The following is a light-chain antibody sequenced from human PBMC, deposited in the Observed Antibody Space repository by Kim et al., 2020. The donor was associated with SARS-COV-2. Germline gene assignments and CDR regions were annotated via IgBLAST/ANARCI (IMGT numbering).Light chain of an antibody. CDR3: QQYGSSPLT. J-gene: IGKJ4*01. Sequence: SPGDRASLSCRASHSVSSSYLAWYQQKPGQAPRLLIYGASSRATGIPDRFSGSGCRTDFTLTISRLEPEDVAVYYCQQYGSSPLTFGGGTKVDIK. CDR1: HSVSSSY. CDR2: GAS. V-gene: IGKV3-20*01.